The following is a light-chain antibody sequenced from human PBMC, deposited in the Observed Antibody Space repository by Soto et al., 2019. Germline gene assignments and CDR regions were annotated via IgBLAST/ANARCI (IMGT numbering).Light chain of an antibody. CDR3: QQRSRWPPPWT. CDR2: EAS. J-gene: IGKJ1*01. CDR1: QNIGNY. V-gene: IGKV3-11*01. Sequence: EIVLTQSPATLSLSPGERATLSCRASQNIGNYLAWYRQKPGQAPRLLIYEASNRATGIPARFSGSGSGTDFTLTISRLEPEDFAVYYCQQRSRWPPPWTFGQGTRVEIK.